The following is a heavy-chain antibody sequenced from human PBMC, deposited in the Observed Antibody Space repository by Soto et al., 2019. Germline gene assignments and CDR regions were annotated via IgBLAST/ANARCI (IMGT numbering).Heavy chain of an antibody. V-gene: IGHV4-34*01. D-gene: IGHD2-15*01. CDR1: GGSLRGYY. CDR2: INYSGGT. CDR3: AKSATVGAANFDV. Sequence: QVQLQQWGAGLLKPPETLSLTCAVSGGSLRGYYWRWIRQSPGKGLEWIGEINYSGGTNSNPSLKSRVTISVDTSKNQFSPRLISLTAADTAVYYCAKSATVGAANFDVWGQGTMVTVSA. J-gene: IGHJ3*01.